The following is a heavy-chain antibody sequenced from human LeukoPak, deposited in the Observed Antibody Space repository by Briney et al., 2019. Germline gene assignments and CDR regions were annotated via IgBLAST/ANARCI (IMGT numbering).Heavy chain of an antibody. CDR2: ISAGGAYT. V-gene: IGHV3-21*01. Sequence: PGGSLRLSCAASGFSFSTSSMNWVRQAPGKGLEWVSSISAGGAYTYYADSVKGRFTISRDNAKNSLYLQMNSLRAEDTAVYYCARGVYGDYDYWGQGTLVTVSS. CDR1: GFSFSTSS. J-gene: IGHJ4*02. CDR3: ARGVYGDYDY. D-gene: IGHD4-17*01.